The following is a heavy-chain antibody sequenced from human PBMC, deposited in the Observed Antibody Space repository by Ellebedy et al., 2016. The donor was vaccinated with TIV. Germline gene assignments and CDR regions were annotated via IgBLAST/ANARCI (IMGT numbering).Heavy chain of an antibody. V-gene: IGHV3-7*03. Sequence: PGGSLRLSCAASGFSISRCWMSWVRQAPGRDLEWVANINEGGSVDDYADFVTGRFTISRDNGKNSVYLQMNSLRADDTAVYYCVRQLTPIHWGQGTLVTVSP. D-gene: IGHD1-1*01. CDR1: GFSISRCW. CDR3: VRQLTPIH. J-gene: IGHJ4*02. CDR2: INEGGSVD.